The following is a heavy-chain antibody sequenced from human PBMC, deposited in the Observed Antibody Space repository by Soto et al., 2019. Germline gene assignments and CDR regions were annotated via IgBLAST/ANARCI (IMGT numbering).Heavy chain of an antibody. V-gene: IGHV1-18*01. CDR2: ISAYNGNT. CDR3: ARGLYYDSSGYYSDAFDI. CDR1: GYTFTSYG. J-gene: IGHJ3*02. D-gene: IGHD3-22*01. Sequence: QVQLVQSGAEVKKPGASVKVSCKACGYTFTSYGISWVRQAPGQGLEWMGWISAYNGNTNYAQKLQGRVTMTTDTSTSTAYMELRSLRSDDTAVYYCARGLYYDSSGYYSDAFDIWGQGTMVTVSS.